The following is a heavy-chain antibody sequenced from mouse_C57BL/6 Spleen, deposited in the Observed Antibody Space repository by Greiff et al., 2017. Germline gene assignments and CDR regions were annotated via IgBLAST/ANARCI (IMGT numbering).Heavy chain of an antibody. Sequence: VQLQQSGPELVKPGASVKISCKASGYTFTDYYMNWVKQSHGKSLEWIGDINPNNGGTSYNQKFKGKATLTVDKSSSTAYMELRSLTSEDSAVYYCARGGTDYYAMDYWGQGTSVTVSS. CDR3: ARGGTDYYAMDY. D-gene: IGHD4-1*01. V-gene: IGHV1-26*01. J-gene: IGHJ4*01. CDR1: GYTFTDYY. CDR2: INPNNGGT.